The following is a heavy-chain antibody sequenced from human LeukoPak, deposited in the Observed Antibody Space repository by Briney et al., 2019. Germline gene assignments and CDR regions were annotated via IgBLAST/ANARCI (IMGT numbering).Heavy chain of an antibody. D-gene: IGHD4-17*01. CDR2: IIPIFGTA. J-gene: IGHJ1*01. Sequence: ASVKVSCKASGGTFSSYAISWVRQAPGQGLEWMGGIIPIFGTANYAQKFQGRVTITADESTSTAYMELSSLRSEDTAVYYCARDTDYGDYLVPNEYFQHWGQGTLVTVSS. CDR3: ARDTDYGDYLVPNEYFQH. CDR1: GGTFSSYA. V-gene: IGHV1-69*13.